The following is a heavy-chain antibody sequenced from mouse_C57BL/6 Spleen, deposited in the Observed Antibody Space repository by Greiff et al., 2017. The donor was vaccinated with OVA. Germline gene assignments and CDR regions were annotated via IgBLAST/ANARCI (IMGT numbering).Heavy chain of an antibody. CDR3: ARSGVTTVVSYWYFDV. V-gene: IGHV1-69*01. CDR1: GYTFTSYW. Sequence: QVQLQQPGAELVMPGASVKLSCKASGYTFTSYWMHWVKQRPGQGLEWIGEIDPSDSYTNYNQKFKGKSTLTVDKSSSTAYMQLSSLTSEDSAVYYCARSGVTTVVSYWYFDVWGTGTTVTVSS. CDR2: IDPSDSYT. D-gene: IGHD1-1*01. J-gene: IGHJ1*03.